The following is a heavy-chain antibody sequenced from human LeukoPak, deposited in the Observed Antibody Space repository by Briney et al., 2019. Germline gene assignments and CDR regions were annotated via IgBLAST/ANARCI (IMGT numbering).Heavy chain of an antibody. D-gene: IGHD1-7*01. J-gene: IGHJ1*01. Sequence: GRSLRLSCAASGFTFSSYAMHWVRQAPGKGLEWLAVISFDGSNKYFADSVEGRLVVSRDNSNNTLYLHMNTLRPDDTAIYYCAAYHASGTFGYFQHWGQGTLVTVSS. V-gene: IGHV3-30*09. CDR2: ISFDGSNK. CDR1: GFTFSSYA. CDR3: AAYHASGTFGYFQH.